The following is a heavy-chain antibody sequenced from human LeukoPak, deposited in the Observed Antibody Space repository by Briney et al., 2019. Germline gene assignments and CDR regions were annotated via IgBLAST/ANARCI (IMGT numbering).Heavy chain of an antibody. D-gene: IGHD2-2*01. J-gene: IGHJ5*02. CDR2: IYYSGST. CDR1: GGSISSYY. V-gene: IGHV4-59*01. Sequence: SETLSLTCTVSGGSISSYYWSWIRQPPGKGLEWIGYIYYSGSTNYNPSLRSRVTISVDTSKNQFSLKLSSVTAADTAVYYCARDLRCSSTSCNWFDPWGQGTLVTVSS. CDR3: ARDLRCSSTSCNWFDP.